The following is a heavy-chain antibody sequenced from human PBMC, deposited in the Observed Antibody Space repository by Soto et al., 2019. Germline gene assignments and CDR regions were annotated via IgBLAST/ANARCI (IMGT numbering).Heavy chain of an antibody. D-gene: IGHD6-19*01. CDR3: ARHIGVTGTRGFDY. CDR2: ISYRGTT. J-gene: IGHJ4*02. CDR1: GGSISETYW. V-gene: IGHV4-4*02. Sequence: QVQLQESGPGLVEPSETLSLTCAVSGGSISETYWWSWVRQPPGTGLEWIGEISYRGTTHYNPALRSRVTISMDTSRNQISLTLISVTAADSASYYCARHIGVTGTRGFDYWGQGTLVTVSS.